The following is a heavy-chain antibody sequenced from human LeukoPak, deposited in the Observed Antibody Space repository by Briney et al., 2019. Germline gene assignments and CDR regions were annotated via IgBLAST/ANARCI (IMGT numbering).Heavy chain of an antibody. CDR1: GYSFTSNY. J-gene: IGHJ5*02. Sequence: ASVTVSCKVSGYSFTSNYIHWVRQAPGQGLEWMGMIYPRDGSTSYAQRFQDRVTVTRDTSTSTVHMELSGLRSEDTAVYYCARDVGYCSGGSCWRGGNWFDPWGQGTLVTVSS. V-gene: IGHV1-46*01. CDR3: ARDVGYCSGGSCWRGGNWFDP. CDR2: IYPRDGST. D-gene: IGHD2-15*01.